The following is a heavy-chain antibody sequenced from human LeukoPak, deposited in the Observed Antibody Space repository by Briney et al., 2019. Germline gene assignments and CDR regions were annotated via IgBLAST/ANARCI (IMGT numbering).Heavy chain of an antibody. Sequence: SETLSLTCTVSGGSVSSGTYYWSWIRQPPGKGLEWIGYIYYTGSTNHNPSLKSPFTILVDTSKNQFSLKMNPVTAADTAVYYCARGRGVVTSLDVWGQGTMVTVSS. V-gene: IGHV4-61*01. CDR2: IYYTGST. CDR3: ARGRGVVTSLDV. D-gene: IGHD2-21*02. J-gene: IGHJ3*01. CDR1: GGSVSSGTYY.